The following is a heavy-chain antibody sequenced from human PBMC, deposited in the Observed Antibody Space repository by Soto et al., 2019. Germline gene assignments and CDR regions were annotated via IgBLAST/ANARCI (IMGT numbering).Heavy chain of an antibody. V-gene: IGHV3-30*02. CDR1: GFTFSLYG. CDR3: VRDGVGATTFFGYFDY. J-gene: IGHJ4*02. D-gene: IGHD1-26*01. CDR2: VRLDGSEK. Sequence: QVQLVESGGGVVQPGGSLTLSCAASGFTFSLYGMHWVRQAPGKGLEGVAFVRLDGSEKNYADSVKGRFTISRDNSKNKLDLEMNSLGAAVTAVHYCVRDGVGATTFFGYFDYWGQGALVTVSS.